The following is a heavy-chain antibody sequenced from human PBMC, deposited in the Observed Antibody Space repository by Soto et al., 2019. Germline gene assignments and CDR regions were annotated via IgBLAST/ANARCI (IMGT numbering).Heavy chain of an antibody. CDR3: ARDPRIVVDARGGAFDI. CDR2: IHAGNGNT. V-gene: IGHV1-3*01. CDR1: GYTFTTYA. D-gene: IGHD3-22*01. J-gene: IGHJ3*02. Sequence: ASVKVSCKASGYTFTTYAIQWVRQAPGQRLEWMGWIHAGNGNTKYSQMFQGRVTITRDTSASIAYMELSSLRSEDTAVYYCARDPRIVVDARGGAFDIWGQGTMVTVS.